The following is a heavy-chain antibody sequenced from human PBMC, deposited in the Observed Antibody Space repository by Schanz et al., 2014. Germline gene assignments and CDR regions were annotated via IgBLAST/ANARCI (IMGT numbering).Heavy chain of an antibody. CDR3: VKIGYTHWSLDD. J-gene: IGHJ6*02. CDR2: MNQDGSVK. V-gene: IGHV3-7*01. Sequence: EVQLVESGGGLVQPGGSLRLSCAASRFTFSDYWMSWVRQAPGKGLEWVANMNQDGSVKNYVDSVKGRFTISRDNAKNSLYLQMNSLRAEDTAVYYCVKIGYTHWSLDDWGHGTTVTFSS. D-gene: IGHD6-13*01. CDR1: RFTFSDYW.